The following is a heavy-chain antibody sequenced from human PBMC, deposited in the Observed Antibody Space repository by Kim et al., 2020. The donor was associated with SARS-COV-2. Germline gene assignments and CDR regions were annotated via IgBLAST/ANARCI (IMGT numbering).Heavy chain of an antibody. J-gene: IGHJ4*02. D-gene: IGHD1-26*01. CDR3: AKDPPTWKLLWDDY. V-gene: IGHV3-23*01. Sequence: ADSVKGRFTISRDNSKNTLYLQMNSLRAEDTAVYYCAKDPPTWKLLWDDYWGQGTLVTVSS.